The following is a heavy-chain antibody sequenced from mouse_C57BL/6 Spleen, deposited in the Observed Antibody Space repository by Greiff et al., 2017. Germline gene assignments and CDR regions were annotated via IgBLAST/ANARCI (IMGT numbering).Heavy chain of an antibody. CDR1: GYTFTSYW. V-gene: IGHV1-55*01. J-gene: IGHJ1*03. CDR3: ARPYYYGSIYWYFDV. D-gene: IGHD1-1*01. CDR2: IYPGSGST. Sequence: QVQLQQPGAELVKPGASVKMSCKASGYTFTSYWITWVKQRPGQGLEWIGDIYPGSGSTNYNEKFKIKATLTVDTSSSTAYMQLSSLTSEDSAVYYCARPYYYGSIYWYFDVWGTGTTVTVSS.